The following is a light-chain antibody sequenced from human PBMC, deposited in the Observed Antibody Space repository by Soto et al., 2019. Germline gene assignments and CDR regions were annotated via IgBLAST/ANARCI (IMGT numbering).Light chain of an antibody. CDR3: QQYDSYAWT. Sequence: TQSPATLSASVGDRVTITCRASQSISSWLAWYQQKPGKAPKLLIYDASSLESGVPSRFSGIGSGTEFTLTITSLQPDDFATYYCQQYDSYAWTFGQGTKVEIK. V-gene: IGKV1-5*01. CDR1: QSISSW. J-gene: IGKJ1*01. CDR2: DAS.